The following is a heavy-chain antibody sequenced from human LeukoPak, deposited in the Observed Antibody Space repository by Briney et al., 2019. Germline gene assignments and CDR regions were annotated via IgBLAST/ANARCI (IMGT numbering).Heavy chain of an antibody. CDR1: EFSVSNHW. V-gene: IGHV3-23*01. D-gene: IGHD3-10*01. CDR2: ISGSGAST. CDR3: ANGGVGGYYGSGTYSNYMDV. Sequence: GGSLRLSCVASEFSVSNHWMTWVRQAPGEGLEWVSVISGSGASTYYANSVRGRFTISRDNSKNTLFLQMNSLRAEDTAVYYCANGGVGGYYGSGTYSNYMDVWGKGTTVTVSS. J-gene: IGHJ6*03.